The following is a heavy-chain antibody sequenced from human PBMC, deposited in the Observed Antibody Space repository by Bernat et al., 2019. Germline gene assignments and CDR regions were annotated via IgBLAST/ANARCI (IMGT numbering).Heavy chain of an antibody. V-gene: IGHV3-21*01. CDR2: ISSSSSYI. CDR1: GFAFSNFG. Sequence: MQLVESGGGVVQPGRSLRLSCEASGFAFSNFGIHWVRQAPGKGLEWVSSISSSSSYIYYADSVKGRFTISRDNAKNSLYLQMNSLRAEDTAVYYCARDKIGIAAAEGYYYYGMDVWGQGTTVTVSS. J-gene: IGHJ6*02. D-gene: IGHD6-13*01. CDR3: ARDKIGIAAAEGYYYYGMDV.